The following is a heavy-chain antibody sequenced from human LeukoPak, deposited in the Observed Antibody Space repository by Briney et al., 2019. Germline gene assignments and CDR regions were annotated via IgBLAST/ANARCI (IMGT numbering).Heavy chain of an antibody. J-gene: IGHJ4*02. D-gene: IGHD1-20*01. Sequence: GGSLRLSCAASGFTFSSYAMSWVRQAPGKGLEWVSAISGSGGSTYYADSVRGRFTISRDNSKNTLYLQMNSLRAEDTAVYYCKRHYNWNGGDYWGQGTLVTVSS. V-gene: IGHV3-23*01. CDR3: KRHYNWNGGDY. CDR1: GFTFSSYA. CDR2: ISGSGGST.